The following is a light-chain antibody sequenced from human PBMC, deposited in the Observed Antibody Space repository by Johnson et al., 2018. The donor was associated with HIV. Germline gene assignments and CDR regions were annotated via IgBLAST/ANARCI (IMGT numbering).Light chain of an antibody. CDR2: DNN. CDR1: SSNIGNSY. V-gene: IGLV1-51*01. CDR3: GTWDGSLSAGV. J-gene: IGLJ1*01. Sequence: QSVLTQPPSVSAAPGQKVTISCSGSSSNIGNSYVSWYQQLPGTAPKLLIYDNNKRPSGIPDRFSGSKSGTSTTLGITGLQTGDEADYYCGTWDGSLSAGVFGTGTKVTVL.